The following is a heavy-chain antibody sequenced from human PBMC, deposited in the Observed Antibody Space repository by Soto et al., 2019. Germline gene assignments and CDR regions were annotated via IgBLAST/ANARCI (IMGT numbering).Heavy chain of an antibody. Sequence: EVQLLESGGGLVQPGGSLRLSCAASGFTLSSYAMSWVRQAPGKGLEWVSAISGSGGSTYYADSVKGRFTISRDNSKNTLYLQMNSLRAEDTAVYYCAKLRRFTMIVSPFDYWGQGTLVTVSS. CDR3: AKLRRFTMIVSPFDY. V-gene: IGHV3-23*01. D-gene: IGHD3-22*01. J-gene: IGHJ4*02. CDR2: ISGSGGST. CDR1: GFTLSSYA.